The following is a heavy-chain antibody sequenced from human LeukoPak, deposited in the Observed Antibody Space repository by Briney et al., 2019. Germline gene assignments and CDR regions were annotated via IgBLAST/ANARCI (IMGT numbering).Heavy chain of an antibody. D-gene: IGHD1-26*01. J-gene: IGHJ6*03. CDR1: GFTFSSYW. CDR2: IKQDGSEK. V-gene: IGHV3-7*01. Sequence: PGGSLRLSCAASGFTFSSYWMSWVRQAPGKGLEWVANIKQDGSEKYYVDSVKGRFTISRDNAKNSLYLQMNSLRAEDTAVYYCLYSGSYYYYYYMDVWGKGTTVTISS. CDR3: LYSGSYYYYYYMDV.